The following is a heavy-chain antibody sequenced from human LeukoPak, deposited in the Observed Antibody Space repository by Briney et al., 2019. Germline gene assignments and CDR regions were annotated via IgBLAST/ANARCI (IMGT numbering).Heavy chain of an antibody. D-gene: IGHD2-2*01. Sequence: SETLSLTCTVPGGSLSSSSYYWGWIRQPPGKGLEWIGSIYYSGSTYYNPSLKSRVTISVDTSKNQFSLKLSSVTAADTAVYYCARDEGYCSSTSCYPKGDYWGQGTLVTVSS. CDR2: IYYSGST. CDR1: GGSLSSSSYY. CDR3: ARDEGYCSSTSCYPKGDY. V-gene: IGHV4-39*07. J-gene: IGHJ4*02.